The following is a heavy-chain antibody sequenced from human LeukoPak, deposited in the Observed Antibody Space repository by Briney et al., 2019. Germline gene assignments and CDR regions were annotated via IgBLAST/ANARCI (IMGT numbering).Heavy chain of an antibody. CDR1: GFNFNNFA. J-gene: IGHJ4*02. CDR2: MTGPADTT. Sequence: GGSLRLSCAAPGFNFNNFAMSWVRQAPGKGPEWLSAMTGPADTTYYAESVKGRFIISRDYSKSMVYLQMNSLRVEDTAIYYCAKAGCTSTSCYNNNWGQGTLVTVSS. V-gene: IGHV3-23*01. CDR3: AKAGCTSTSCYNNN. D-gene: IGHD2-2*02.